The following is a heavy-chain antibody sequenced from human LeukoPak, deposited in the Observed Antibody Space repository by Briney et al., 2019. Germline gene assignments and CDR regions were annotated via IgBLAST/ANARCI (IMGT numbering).Heavy chain of an antibody. CDR1: GFPFSGYW. D-gene: IGHD5-12*01. V-gene: IGHV3-74*01. Sequence: PGGSLSLSYEPSGFPFSGYWMHWVRQAPGKGLVWVSRIDDDGAGTTYVDSVKGRFTISRDNAKNTLYLQMNSLRVEDTAVYYCARSASGYDAWGQGTLVTVSS. J-gene: IGHJ5*02. CDR2: IDDDGAGT. CDR3: ARSASGYDA.